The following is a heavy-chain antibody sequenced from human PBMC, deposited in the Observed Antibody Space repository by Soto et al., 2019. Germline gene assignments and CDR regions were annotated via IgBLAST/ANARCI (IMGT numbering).Heavy chain of an antibody. D-gene: IGHD3-22*01. CDR2: ISTYNGNT. Sequence: QVQLVQSGGEVKKPGASVKVSCKASGYTFTSYGITWVRQAPGQGLEWMGWISTYNGNTNYAQKLQGRVTMTTDTSTSTAYMELRSLRSDDTAVYYCATVGSSGYLPSYFDYWGQGSLVTVSS. CDR3: ATVGSSGYLPSYFDY. J-gene: IGHJ4*02. V-gene: IGHV1-18*01. CDR1: GYTFTSYG.